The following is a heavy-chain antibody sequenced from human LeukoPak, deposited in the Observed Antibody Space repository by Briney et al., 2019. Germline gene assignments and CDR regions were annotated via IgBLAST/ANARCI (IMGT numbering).Heavy chain of an antibody. V-gene: IGHV4-59*12. J-gene: IGHJ1*01. D-gene: IGHD3-22*01. CDR1: GGSISSYY. Sequence: SETLSLTCTVSGGSISSYYWSWIRQPPGKGLEWIGYIYYSGSTNYNPSLKGRVTISVDTSKNQFSLKLSSVTAADTAVYYCASPPQAYYYDSSGYSRTEYFQHWGQGTLVTVSS. CDR3: ASPPQAYYYDSSGYSRTEYFQH. CDR2: IYYSGST.